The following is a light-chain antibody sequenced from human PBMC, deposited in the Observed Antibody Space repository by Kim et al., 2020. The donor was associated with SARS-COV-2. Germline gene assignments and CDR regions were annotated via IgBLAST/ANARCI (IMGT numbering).Light chain of an antibody. Sequence: SYELTQPPSVSVSPGQTATITCSGDKLGDKYACWYQQKPGQSPVLVIYQDSKRPSGIPERFSGSNSGNTATLTISGTQAMDEADYYCQAWAGGVFGGGTQLTV. V-gene: IGLV3-1*01. CDR1: KLGDKY. J-gene: IGLJ3*02. CDR3: QAWAGGV. CDR2: QDS.